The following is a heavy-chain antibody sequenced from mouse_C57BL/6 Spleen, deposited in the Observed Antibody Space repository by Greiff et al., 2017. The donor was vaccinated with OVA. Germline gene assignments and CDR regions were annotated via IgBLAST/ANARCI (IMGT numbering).Heavy chain of an antibody. CDR1: GFTFSDYG. D-gene: IGHD1-2*01. CDR2: ISSGSSTI. Sequence: DVKLVESGGGLVKPGGSLKLSCAASGFTFSDYGMHWVRQAPEKGLEWVAYISSGSSTIYYADTVKGRFTISRDNAKNTLFLQMTSLRSEDTAMYYCARTANSGFAYWGQGTLVTVSA. V-gene: IGHV5-17*01. CDR3: ARTANSGFAY. J-gene: IGHJ3*01.